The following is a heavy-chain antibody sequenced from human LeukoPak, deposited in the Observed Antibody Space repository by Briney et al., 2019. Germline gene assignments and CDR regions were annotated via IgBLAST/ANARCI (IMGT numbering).Heavy chain of an antibody. CDR3: ASTLTMVRGVIDDFDP. V-gene: IGHV1-2*02. CDR1: GYTFTGYY. Sequence: GASVTVSCKASGYTFTGYYMHWVRQAPGQGLEWMGWINPNSGGTNYAQKFQGRVTMTRDTSISTAYMELSRLRSDDTAVYYCASTLTMVRGVIDDFDPWGQGTLVTVSS. J-gene: IGHJ5*02. D-gene: IGHD3-10*01. CDR2: INPNSGGT.